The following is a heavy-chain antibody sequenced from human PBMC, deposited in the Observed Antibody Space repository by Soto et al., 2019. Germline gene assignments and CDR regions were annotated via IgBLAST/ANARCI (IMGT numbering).Heavy chain of an antibody. CDR1: NDSLSSHF. CDR2: LNPGPNSA. CDR3: AGASSRVSSVVAAY. J-gene: IGHJ4*02. V-gene: IGHV1-46*01. D-gene: IGHD2-15*01. Sequence: ASVKVSCKASNDSLSSHFIHWVRPAPGEGLEWMGILNPGPNSASYSKEFQGRLTLTSDMRSRTVYMQLSNLRSDDTAVYYCAGASSRVSSVVAAYWGQGTLVPVSS.